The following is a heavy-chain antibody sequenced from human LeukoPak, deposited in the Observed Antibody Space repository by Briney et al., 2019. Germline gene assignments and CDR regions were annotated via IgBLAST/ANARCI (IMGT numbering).Heavy chain of an antibody. V-gene: IGHV3-53*01. J-gene: IGHJ4*02. CDR3: AKGSRDSRPYSFDF. Sequence: PGGSLRLSCAASGFTVSSNYMSWVRQAPGKGLEWVSVIYTGGSTYYADSVKGRFTISRDNSKNTLYLQMNSLRAEDTAVYYCAKGSRDSRPYSFDFWGQEILVTVSS. CDR2: IYTGGST. D-gene: IGHD5-24*01. CDR1: GFTVSSNY.